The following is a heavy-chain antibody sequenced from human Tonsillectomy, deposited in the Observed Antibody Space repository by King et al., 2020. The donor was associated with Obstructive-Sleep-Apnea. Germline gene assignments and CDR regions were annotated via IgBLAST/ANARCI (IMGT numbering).Heavy chain of an antibody. J-gene: IGHJ4*02. CDR2: ISWNSGSI. D-gene: IGHD3-10*01. V-gene: IGHV3-9*01. CDR3: AKDHYYGSGSYLPPDY. CDR1: GFTFDDYA. Sequence: VQLVESGGGLVQPGRSLRLSCAASGFTFDDYAMHWVRQAPGKGLEWGSGISWNSGSIGYADSVKGRFTISRDKAKNSLYLQMNSLRAEDTALYYCAKDHYYGSGSYLPPDYWGQGTLVTVSS.